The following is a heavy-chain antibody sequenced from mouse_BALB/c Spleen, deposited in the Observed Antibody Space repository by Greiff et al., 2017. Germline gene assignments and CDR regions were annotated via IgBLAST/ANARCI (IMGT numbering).Heavy chain of an antibody. CDR3: ARDNGNYGGDAMDD. CDR1: GFSLTSSG. V-gene: IGHV2-9*02. J-gene: IGHJ4*01. CDR2: IWAGVST. Sequence: VQLQASGPGLVAPSQSLSITCTVSGFSLTSSGVHWVRQPPGKGLAWLGVIWAGVSTNYNSALMSRLSISKDNSKSQVFLKMNSLQTDDTAMYSCARDNGNYGGDAMDDWGQGTSVT. D-gene: IGHD2-1*01.